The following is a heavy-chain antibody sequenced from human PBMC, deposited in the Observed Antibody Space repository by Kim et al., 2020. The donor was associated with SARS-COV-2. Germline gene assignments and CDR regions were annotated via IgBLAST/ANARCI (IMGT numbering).Heavy chain of an antibody. Sequence: GGSLSLSCAASGFTFDDYAMHWVRQAPGKGLEWVSLISGDGGSTYYADSVKGRFTISRDNSKNSLYLQMNSLRTEDTALYYCAKDIGLLWFGELLLSPYYYGMDVWGQGTTVTVSS. CDR2: ISGDGGST. CDR3: AKDIGLLWFGELLLSPYYYGMDV. V-gene: IGHV3-43*02. J-gene: IGHJ6*02. CDR1: GFTFDDYA. D-gene: IGHD3-10*01.